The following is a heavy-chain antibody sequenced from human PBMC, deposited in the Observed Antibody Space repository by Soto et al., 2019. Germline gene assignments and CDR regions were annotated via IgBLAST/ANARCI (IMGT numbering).Heavy chain of an antibody. CDR1: GFTFSDYA. CDR2: FSGSGDST. J-gene: IGHJ4*02. Sequence: EVQLLESGGGLVQPGGSLRLSCAASGFTFSDYAMSWVRQAPGEGLEWVSVFSGSGDSTYYAVSVKGRFTISRDNSKKTLYLQMNSLRAEDTAVYYCAKHGCTSTRCYLNYWGQGTLVTVSS. CDR3: AKHGCTSTRCYLNY. V-gene: IGHV3-23*01. D-gene: IGHD2-2*01.